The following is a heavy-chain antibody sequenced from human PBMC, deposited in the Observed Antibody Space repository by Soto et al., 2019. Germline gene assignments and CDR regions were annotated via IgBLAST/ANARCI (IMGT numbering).Heavy chain of an antibody. Sequence: PGESLKISCKGSGYSFPSYWIAWVRQMPGKGLEWMGVIYPVDSDTRYSPSFQGQVTISVDKSTSTAYLQWSSLKASDTAIYYCARHWEVAGIWINRFDSWGQGTLVTVSS. V-gene: IGHV5-51*01. CDR2: IYPVDSDT. J-gene: IGHJ5*01. D-gene: IGHD6-19*01. CDR3: ARHWEVAGIWINRFDS. CDR1: GYSFPSYW.